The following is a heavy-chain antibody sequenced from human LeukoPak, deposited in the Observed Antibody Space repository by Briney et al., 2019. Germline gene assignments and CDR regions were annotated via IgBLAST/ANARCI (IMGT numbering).Heavy chain of an antibody. J-gene: IGHJ4*02. D-gene: IGHD3-10*01. CDR3: ARRFESIDY. Sequence: PGGSLRLSCAASGFTVSSNYISWVRHAPGKGLEWVSSISSSSSYIYYADSVKGRFTISRDNAKNSLYLQMNSLGAEDTAVYYCARRFESIDYWGQGTLVTVSS. CDR1: GFTVSSNY. V-gene: IGHV3-21*01. CDR2: ISSSSSYI.